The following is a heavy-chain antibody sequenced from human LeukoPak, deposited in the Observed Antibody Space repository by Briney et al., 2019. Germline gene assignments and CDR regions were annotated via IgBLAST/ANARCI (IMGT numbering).Heavy chain of an antibody. V-gene: IGHV3-23*01. J-gene: IGHJ4*02. CDR3: AKDPSHEGTATDY. CDR2: ISGSGGST. CDR1: GFTFSSYA. Sequence: GGSLRLSCTASGFTFSSYAMSWVRQAPGKGLEWVSAISGSGGSTYYADSVKGRFTISRDNSKNTLYLQMNSLRAEDTAVYYCAKDPSHEGTATDYWGQGTLVTVSS.